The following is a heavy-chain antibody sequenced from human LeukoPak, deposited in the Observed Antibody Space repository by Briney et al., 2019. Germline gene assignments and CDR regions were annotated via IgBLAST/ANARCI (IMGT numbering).Heavy chain of an antibody. CDR1: GFTFDDYG. CDR3: ARGGIPITIFGVVPYFDY. J-gene: IGHJ4*02. CDR2: INWNGGST. Sequence: PGGSLRLSCAASGFTFDDYGMSWVRQAPGKGLEWVSGINWNGGSTGYADSVKGRFTISRDNAKNSLYLQMNSLRAEDTALYHCARGGIPITIFGVVPYFDYWGQGTPVTVSS. V-gene: IGHV3-20*01. D-gene: IGHD3-3*01.